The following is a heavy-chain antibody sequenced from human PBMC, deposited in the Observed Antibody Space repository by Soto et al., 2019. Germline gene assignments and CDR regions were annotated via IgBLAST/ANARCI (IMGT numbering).Heavy chain of an antibody. CDR1: GGSISSYY. D-gene: IGHD3-10*01. V-gene: IGHV4-59*08. CDR3: ASGVTMVRGVHFDY. CDR2: IYYSGST. Sequence: QVQLQESGPGLVKPSETLSLTCTASGGSISSYYWSWIRQPPGKGLEWIGYIYYSGSTNYNPSLKSRVTISVDTSKNQFSLKLSSVTAADTAVYYCASGVTMVRGVHFDYWGQGTLVTVSS. J-gene: IGHJ4*02.